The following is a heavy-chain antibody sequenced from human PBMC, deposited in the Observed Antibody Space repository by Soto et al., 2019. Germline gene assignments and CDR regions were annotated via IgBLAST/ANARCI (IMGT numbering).Heavy chain of an antibody. CDR3: VSQRTTVPTQAYFDY. D-gene: IGHD4-17*01. CDR2: VYYRGRS. V-gene: IGHV4-39*01. J-gene: IGHJ4*02. CDR1: GGSVTNSSYY. Sequence: LSLTCTVSGGSVTNSSYYWGWIRQSPGKGLEWIGSVYYRGRSYSKSSVKSRVTISVDTSKNRFSLSLNSVTASDTAVYFCVSQRTTVPTQAYFDYWGPGALVTVSS.